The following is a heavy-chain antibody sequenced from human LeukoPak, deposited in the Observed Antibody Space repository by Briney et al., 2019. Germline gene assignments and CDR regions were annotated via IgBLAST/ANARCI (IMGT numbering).Heavy chain of an antibody. CDR2: ISAYNGNT. J-gene: IGHJ4*02. CDR1: GYTFTSYG. Sequence: GAPVKVSCKASGYTFTSYGISWVRQAPGQGVEWMGWISAYNGNTNYAQKLQGRVTMTTDTSTSTAYMELRSLRSDDTAVYYCASVTGVALDYWGQGTLVTVSS. CDR3: ASVTGVALDY. V-gene: IGHV1-18*01. D-gene: IGHD2-21*02.